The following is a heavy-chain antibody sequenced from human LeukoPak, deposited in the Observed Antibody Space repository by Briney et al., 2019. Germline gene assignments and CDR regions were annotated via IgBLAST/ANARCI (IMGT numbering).Heavy chain of an antibody. V-gene: IGHV1-2*02. J-gene: IGHJ5*02. CDR3: ARGSRIAVAGKGNWFDP. CDR2: INPNSGGT. Sequence: VASLKVSCKASGYIFTAYYMHWVRQAPGQGLEWMGWINPNSGGTNYGQKFQGRVTMTRDTSISTASMELTRLTSDDTAIYYCARGSRIAVAGKGNWFDPWGQGTLVTVSS. CDR1: GYIFTAYY. D-gene: IGHD6-19*01.